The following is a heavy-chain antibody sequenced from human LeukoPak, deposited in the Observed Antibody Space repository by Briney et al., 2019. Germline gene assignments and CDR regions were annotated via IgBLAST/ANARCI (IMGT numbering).Heavy chain of an antibody. CDR2: ISSSGGST. J-gene: IGHJ4*02. CDR1: GFTFSSYA. Sequence: GSLRLSCAASGFTFSSYAMSWVRQAPGKGLEWVSGISSSGGSTYYADSVKGRFTISRDNSKNTLYLQMNSLRAEDTAVYYCAKDLVSVAGLFDYWGQGTLVTVSS. V-gene: IGHV3-23*01. CDR3: AKDLVSVAGLFDY. D-gene: IGHD6-19*01.